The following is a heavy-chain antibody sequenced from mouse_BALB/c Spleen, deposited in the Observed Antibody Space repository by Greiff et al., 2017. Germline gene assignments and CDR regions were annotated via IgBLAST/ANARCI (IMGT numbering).Heavy chain of an antibody. CDR3: ARSGTGFAY. CDR2: ISSGSSTI. D-gene: IGHD4-1*01. V-gene: IGHV5-17*02. J-gene: IGHJ3*01. CDR1: GFTFSSFG. Sequence: DVQLVESGGGLVQPGGSRKLSCAASGFTFSSFGMHWVRQAPEKGLEWVAYISSGSSTIYYADTVKGRFTISRDNPKNTLFLQMTSLRSEDTAMYYCARSGTGFAYWGQGTLVTVSA.